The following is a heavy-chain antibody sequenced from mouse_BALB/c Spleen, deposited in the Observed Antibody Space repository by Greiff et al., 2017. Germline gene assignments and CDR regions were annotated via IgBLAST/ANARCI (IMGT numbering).Heavy chain of an antibody. J-gene: IGHJ4*01. Sequence: EVKLMESGPELVKPGASVKISCKASGYSFTGYFMNWVKQSHGKSLEWIGRINPYNGDTFYNQKFKGKATLTVDKSSSTAHMELLSLTSEDSAVYYCGRSGNYGGYAMDYWGQGTSVTVSS. D-gene: IGHD2-1*01. CDR3: GRSGNYGGYAMDY. CDR1: GYSFTGYF. V-gene: IGHV1-37*01. CDR2: INPYNGDT.